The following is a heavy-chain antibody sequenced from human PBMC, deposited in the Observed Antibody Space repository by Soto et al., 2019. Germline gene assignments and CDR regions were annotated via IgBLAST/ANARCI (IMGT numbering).Heavy chain of an antibody. D-gene: IGHD6-13*01. Sequence: AASVKVSCKASGGTFSSYAISWVRQAPGQGLEWMGGIIPIFGTANYAQKFQGRVTITADESTSTAYMELSSLRSEDTAVYYCARPKHSIAAAGTFGGDYYGMDVWGQGTTVTVSS. CDR1: GGTFSSYA. V-gene: IGHV1-69*13. CDR2: IIPIFGTA. CDR3: ARPKHSIAAAGTFGGDYYGMDV. J-gene: IGHJ6*02.